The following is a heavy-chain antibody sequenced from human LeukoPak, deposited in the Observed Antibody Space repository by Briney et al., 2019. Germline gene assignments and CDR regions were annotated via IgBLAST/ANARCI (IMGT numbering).Heavy chain of an antibody. CDR2: LYGNMRT. J-gene: IGHJ4*02. V-gene: IGHV4-59*11. Sequence: SSETLSLTCTVSGDSISSHYWGWLRQPPGKGLEWIAYLYGNMRTKDNPSLKGRVTLSADTSKNQHSLRLSSVTAADTAVYYCATIKRGDVYGYFDFWGQGILVTVSP. D-gene: IGHD5-18*01. CDR3: ATIKRGDVYGYFDF. CDR1: GDSISSHY.